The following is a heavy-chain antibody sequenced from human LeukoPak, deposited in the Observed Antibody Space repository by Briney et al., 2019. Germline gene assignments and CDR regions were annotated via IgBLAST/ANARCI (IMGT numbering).Heavy chain of an antibody. CDR1: GHTFIDYF. Sequence: GASVKVSCKASGHTFIDYFIHWMRQTPGQGLEWLGWINPNSGVTRYAQKFQERVTMTRDTAAYMELSRIKSAAPAVYYCVRAVSGTLGGAFDIWGQGTAVTVSS. V-gene: IGHV1-2*02. CDR3: VRAVSGTLGGAFDI. J-gene: IGHJ3*02. CDR2: INPNSGVT. D-gene: IGHD1-7*01.